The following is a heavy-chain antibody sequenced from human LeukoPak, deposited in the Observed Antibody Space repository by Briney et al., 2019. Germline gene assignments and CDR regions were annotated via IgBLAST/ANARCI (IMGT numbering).Heavy chain of an antibody. CDR1: GGSISSSSYY. V-gene: IGHV4-39*07. J-gene: IGHJ4*02. CDR2: IYYSGST. Sequence: PSETLSLTCTVSGGSISSSSYYWGWIRQPPGKGLEWIGSIYYSGSTYYNPSLKSRVTISVDTSKNQFSLKLSSVTAADTAVYYCARDSQPPRNLRYFDWDYNYAFDYWGQGTLVTVSS. CDR3: ARDSQPPRNLRYFDWDYNYAFDY. D-gene: IGHD3-9*01.